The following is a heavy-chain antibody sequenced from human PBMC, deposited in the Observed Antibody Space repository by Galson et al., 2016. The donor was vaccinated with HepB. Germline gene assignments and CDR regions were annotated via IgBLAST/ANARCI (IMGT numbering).Heavy chain of an antibody. CDR1: GYNFTNYW. CDR2: INPGDSDT. Sequence: QSGAEVKKPGESLKISCKGSGYNFTNYWIGWVRQMPGKGLEWMGIINPGDSDTRYNPSIQGQVIISADKSINSAYLQWSSLEASDSAMYFCARRGSGIIRGIVAYYDYGMDVWGQGTGVTVSS. CDR3: ARRGSGIIRGIVAYYDYGMDV. V-gene: IGHV5-51*01. J-gene: IGHJ6*02. D-gene: IGHD2-21*01.